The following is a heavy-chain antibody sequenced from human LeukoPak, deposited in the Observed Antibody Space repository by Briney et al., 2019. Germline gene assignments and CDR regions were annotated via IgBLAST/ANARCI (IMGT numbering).Heavy chain of an antibody. D-gene: IGHD6-6*01. CDR3: ARDEEQYSSSSEGFDI. J-gene: IGHJ3*02. V-gene: IGHV1-18*01. CDR2: ISAYNGNT. Sequence: ASVKVSCKASGYTFTSYGISWVRQAPGQGLEWMGWISAYNGNTNYAQKLQGRVTMTTDTSTSTAYMELRSLRSDDTAVYYCARDEEQYSSSSEGFDIWGQGTMVTVSS. CDR1: GYTFTSYG.